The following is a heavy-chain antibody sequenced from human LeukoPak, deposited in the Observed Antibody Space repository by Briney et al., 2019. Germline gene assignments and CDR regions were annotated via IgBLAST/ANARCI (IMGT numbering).Heavy chain of an antibody. V-gene: IGHV3-30*02. CDR1: GFTFSSYG. CDR3: AKELGGLSGATTLKSYYFDY. CDR2: IRYDGSNK. Sequence: GGSLRLSCAASGFTFSSYGMHWVRQAPGKGLEWVAFIRYDGSNKYYADSVKGRFTISRDNSKNTLYLQMNSLRAEDTAVYYCAKELGGLSGATTLKSYYFDYWGQGTLVTVSS. D-gene: IGHD1-26*01. J-gene: IGHJ4*02.